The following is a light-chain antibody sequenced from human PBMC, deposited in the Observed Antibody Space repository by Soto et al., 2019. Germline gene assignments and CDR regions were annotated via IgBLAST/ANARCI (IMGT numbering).Light chain of an antibody. CDR2: EGS. Sequence: QSALTQPASVSGSPGQSITISCTGTSSDVGSYNLVSWYQQHPGKAPKLMIYEGSKRPSGVSNRFSGSKSGNTASLTISGLQAEDEDDHYCCSYAGSSTHVVFGGGTMLTVL. CDR3: CSYAGSSTHVV. CDR1: SSDVGSYNL. V-gene: IGLV2-23*01. J-gene: IGLJ2*01.